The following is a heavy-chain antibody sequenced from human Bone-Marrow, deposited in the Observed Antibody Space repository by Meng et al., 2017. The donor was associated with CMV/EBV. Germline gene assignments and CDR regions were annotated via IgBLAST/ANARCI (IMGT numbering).Heavy chain of an antibody. D-gene: IGHD2-2*01. CDR2: IRYDGSNK. CDR3: AKGPPEGPRPPYCSSTSCYPDY. CDR1: GFTFSSYG. J-gene: IGHJ4*02. Sequence: GESLKISCAASGFTFSSYGMHWVRQAPGKGLECVAFIRYDGSNKYYVDSVKGRFTISRDNSKNTLYLQMNSLRAEDTAVYYCAKGPPEGPRPPYCSSTSCYPDYWGQGTLVTVSS. V-gene: IGHV3-30*02.